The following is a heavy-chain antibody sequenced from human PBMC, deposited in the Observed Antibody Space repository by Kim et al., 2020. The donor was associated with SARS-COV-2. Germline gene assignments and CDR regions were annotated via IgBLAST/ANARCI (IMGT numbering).Heavy chain of an antibody. CDR1: GGSITAATYY. D-gene: IGHD3-22*01. CDR2: IYYVGAT. J-gene: IGHJ3*02. Sequence: SETLSLTCSVSGGSITAATYYWGWIRQPPGKGLEWVGCIYYVGATHYNPSLESRVTISFDTSNNQFSLKLSSVTAADTAVYYCVRVFDSSGPLRGAFHIWGPGTMVTVSS. V-gene: IGHV4-39*01. CDR3: VRVFDSSGPLRGAFHI.